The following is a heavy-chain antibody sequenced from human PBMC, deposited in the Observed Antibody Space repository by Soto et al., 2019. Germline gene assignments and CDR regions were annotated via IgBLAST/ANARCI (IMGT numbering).Heavy chain of an antibody. J-gene: IGHJ5*02. CDR2: IIPIFGTA. Sequence: ASVKVSCKASGGTFSSYAISWVRQAPGQGLEWMGGIIPIFGTANYAQKFQGRVTITADESTSTAYMELSSLRSEDTAVYYCAINERHKPHCSSTSCYGGFDPWGQGTLVTVSS. D-gene: IGHD2-2*01. CDR3: AINERHKPHCSSTSCYGGFDP. CDR1: GGTFSSYA. V-gene: IGHV1-69*13.